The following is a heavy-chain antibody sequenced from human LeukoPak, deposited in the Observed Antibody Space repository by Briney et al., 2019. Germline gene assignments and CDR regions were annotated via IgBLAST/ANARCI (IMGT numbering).Heavy chain of an antibody. D-gene: IGHD6-13*01. CDR1: GYTFTSYG. Sequence: ASVKVSCKASGYTFTSYGISWVRQAPGQGLEWMGWMNPNSGNTGYAQKFQGRVTMTRNTSISTAYMELSSLRSEDTAVYYCARDYRRIAAAGREFDPWGQGTLVTVSS. CDR2: MNPNSGNT. CDR3: ARDYRRIAAAGREFDP. J-gene: IGHJ5*02. V-gene: IGHV1-8*02.